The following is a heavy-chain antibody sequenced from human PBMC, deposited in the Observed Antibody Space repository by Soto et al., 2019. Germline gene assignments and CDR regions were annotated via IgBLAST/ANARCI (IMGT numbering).Heavy chain of an antibody. V-gene: IGHV3-48*03. CDR1: GFTFSSYE. CDR3: ARDLVRCSSTSCYSRGYDAFDI. J-gene: IGHJ3*02. Sequence: GGSLRLSCAASGFTFSSYEMNWVRQAPGKGLEWVSYISSSGSTIYYADSVKGRFTISRDNAKNSLYLQMNSLRAEGTAVYYCARDLVRCSSTSCYSRGYDAFDIWGQGTMVTVSS. D-gene: IGHD2-2*01. CDR2: ISSSGSTI.